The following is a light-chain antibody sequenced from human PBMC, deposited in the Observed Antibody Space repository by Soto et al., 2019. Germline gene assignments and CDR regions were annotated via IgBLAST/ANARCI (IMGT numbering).Light chain of an antibody. CDR3: IAYSSSSTHWV. CDR1: TSDVGGHNY. CDR2: EVI. Sequence: QSALTQPASVSGSPGQSITISCTGTTSDVGGHNYVSWYQQYPDKAPKLMVYEVINRPSGVSNRFSGSKSGNTASLTISGLQAEDEAEYYCIAYSSSSTHWVFGGGTKLTVL. V-gene: IGLV2-14*01. J-gene: IGLJ3*02.